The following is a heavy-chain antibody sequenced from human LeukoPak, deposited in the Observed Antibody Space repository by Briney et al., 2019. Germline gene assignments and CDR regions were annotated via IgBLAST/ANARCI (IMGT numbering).Heavy chain of an antibody. CDR3: ARGDISGYDRYFAY. D-gene: IGHD5-12*01. J-gene: IGHJ4*02. Sequence: ASVKVSCKASGYTFTGYYMHWVRQAPGQGLEWMGWVNPNSGATNYAQKFQGRVTMTRDTSISTAYMEVSRLRYDDTAEYYCARGDISGYDRYFAYWGQGILVTVSA. CDR1: GYTFTGYY. CDR2: VNPNSGAT. V-gene: IGHV1-2*02.